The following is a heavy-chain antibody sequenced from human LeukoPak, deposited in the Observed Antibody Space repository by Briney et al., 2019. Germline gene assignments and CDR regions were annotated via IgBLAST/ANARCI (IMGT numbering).Heavy chain of an antibody. V-gene: IGHV1-69*05. CDR3: AREGSSSGPS. CDR1: GDTFSSYA. Sequence: ASVKVSCKASGDTFSSYAISWVRQAPGQGLEWMGGIIPIFGTANYAQKFQGRVTITTDESTSTAYMELSSLRSEDTAVYYCAREGSSSGPSWGQGTLVTVSS. CDR2: IIPIFGTA. J-gene: IGHJ4*02. D-gene: IGHD6-19*01.